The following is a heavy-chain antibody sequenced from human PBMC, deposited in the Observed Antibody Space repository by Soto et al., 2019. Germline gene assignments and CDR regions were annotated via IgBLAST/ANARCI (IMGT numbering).Heavy chain of an antibody. V-gene: IGHV4-30-4*01. J-gene: IGHJ4*02. CDR2: VYYSGST. CDR1: GASISDGNYY. Sequence: QVQLQESGPGLVKPSQTLSLTCSVSGASISDGNYYWTWIRQSPARGLEWIGYVYYSGSTYYNPSLQSRVTISADTSNNYYSLELNSMTVADTAVYFSARGRFLDFWGQGILVTVSS. CDR3: ARGRFLDF. D-gene: IGHD3-3*01.